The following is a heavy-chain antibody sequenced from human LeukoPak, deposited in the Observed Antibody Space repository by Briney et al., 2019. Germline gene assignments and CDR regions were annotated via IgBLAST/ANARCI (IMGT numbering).Heavy chain of an antibody. CDR1: GFSFSSYA. J-gene: IGHJ3*02. Sequence: PGGSLTLSYAASGFSFSSYAMSWVRQAPGKELEWVSGISGSGGSTYYADSVKGRFTISRDNSKNTLYLQMNSLRAEDTAVYYCAKDGPYYYGSGTDAFDIWGQGTMVAVSS. D-gene: IGHD3-10*01. CDR2: ISGSGGST. V-gene: IGHV3-23*01. CDR3: AKDGPYYYGSGTDAFDI.